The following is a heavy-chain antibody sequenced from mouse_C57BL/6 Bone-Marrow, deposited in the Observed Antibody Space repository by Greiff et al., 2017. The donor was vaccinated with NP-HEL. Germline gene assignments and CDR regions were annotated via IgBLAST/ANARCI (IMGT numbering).Heavy chain of an antibody. V-gene: IGHV1-76*01. J-gene: IGHJ1*03. CDR1: GYTFTDYY. CDR3: AKRPHYYGSSYGYFDV. D-gene: IGHD1-1*01. CDR2: IYPGSGNT. Sequence: QVQLKQSGAELVRPGASVKLSCKASGYTFTDYYINWVKQRPGQGLEWIARIYPGSGNTYYNEKFKGKATLTAEKSSSTAYMQLSSLTSEDSAVYFCAKRPHYYGSSYGYFDVWGTGTTVTVSS.